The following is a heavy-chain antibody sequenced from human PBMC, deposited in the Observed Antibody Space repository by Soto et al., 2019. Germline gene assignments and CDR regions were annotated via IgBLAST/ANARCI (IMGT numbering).Heavy chain of an antibody. CDR3: ASWLKTSGWYVLLEGSFDY. D-gene: IGHD6-19*01. Sequence: EVQLVESGGGLVQPGGSLRLSCAASGFTFSSYWMTWVRQAPGKGLEWGANIKQDGSAKYYVDSVKGRFTISRDNAKNSLNLQMNSLRAEDPAVYYCASWLKTSGWYVLLEGSFDYWGQGTLVTVSS. V-gene: IGHV3-7*01. J-gene: IGHJ4*02. CDR1: GFTFSSYW. CDR2: IKQDGSAK.